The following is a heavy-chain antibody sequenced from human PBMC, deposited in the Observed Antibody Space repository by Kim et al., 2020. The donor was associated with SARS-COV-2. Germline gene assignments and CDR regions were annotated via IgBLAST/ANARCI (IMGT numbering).Heavy chain of an antibody. J-gene: IGHJ4*02. D-gene: IGHD3-10*01. V-gene: IGHV3-15*01. CDR3: TTAGSGLGDYFDY. Sequence: YAAPVKGRFTISRDDSKNTLYLQMNSLKTEDTAVYYCTTAGSGLGDYFDYWGQGTLVTVSS.